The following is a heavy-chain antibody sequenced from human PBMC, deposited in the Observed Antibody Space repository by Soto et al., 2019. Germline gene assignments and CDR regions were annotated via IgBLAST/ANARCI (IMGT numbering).Heavy chain of an antibody. D-gene: IGHD2-2*01. J-gene: IGHJ6*02. CDR3: ARGMPPFYYYYGMDV. V-gene: IGHV3-7*01. CDR1: GFTFSSYW. Sequence: EVQLVESGGDLVQPGGSLRLSCAASGFTFSSYWMSWVRQAPGKGLEWVVTIKQAGSEEYYVDSVKGRVSISRDNAKNSLYRQMNSRRAEDSAVYYCARGMPPFYYYYGMDVWGQGTTVTVSS. CDR2: IKQAGSEE.